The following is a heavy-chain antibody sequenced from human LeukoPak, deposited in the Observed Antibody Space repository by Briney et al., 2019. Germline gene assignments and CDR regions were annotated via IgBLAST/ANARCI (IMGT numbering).Heavy chain of an antibody. V-gene: IGHV3-48*04. D-gene: IGHD3-16*01. CDR1: GFKFSSFS. CDR2: ISSTSSAI. Sequence: GGSLRLSCTASGFKFSSFSMNWARQAPGKGLEWLSYISSTSSAIYYADSVKGRFTISRDNARNSLYLQMDSLRAEDTAIYYCARVIGSYGDSAYWGQGTLVTVSS. CDR3: ARVIGSYGDSAY. J-gene: IGHJ4*02.